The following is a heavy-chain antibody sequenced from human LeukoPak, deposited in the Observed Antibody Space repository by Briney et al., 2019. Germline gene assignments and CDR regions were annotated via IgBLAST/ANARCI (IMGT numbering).Heavy chain of an antibody. CDR3: ARWSGSFPLGYCFDY. J-gene: IGHJ4*02. Sequence: GESLKISCKGSGFSFTSHWIGWVRQMPGKGLEWMGIIYPGDSDTRYSPSFQGQVTISADKSISTAYLQWSSLKASDTAMYYCARWSGSFPLGYCFDYLGQGTLVTVSS. CDR2: IYPGDSDT. V-gene: IGHV5-51*01. D-gene: IGHD5-18*01. CDR1: GFSFTSHW.